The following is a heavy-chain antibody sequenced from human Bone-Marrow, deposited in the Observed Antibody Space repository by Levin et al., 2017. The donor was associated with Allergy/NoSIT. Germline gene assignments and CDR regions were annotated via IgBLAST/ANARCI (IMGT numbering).Heavy chain of an antibody. Sequence: SETLSLTCNVSGVSITSGGYYWGWLRQFPGKGLEWITYIYYRGSTYYNPSLRSRITISMDTSKNQFSLDLSSVTAADTAVYYCARAAGSGSYYLHFDYWGQGTLVTVSP. CDR2: IYYRGST. CDR3: ARAAGSGSYYLHFDY. D-gene: IGHD3-10*01. CDR1: GVSITSGGYY. V-gene: IGHV4-31*03. J-gene: IGHJ4*02.